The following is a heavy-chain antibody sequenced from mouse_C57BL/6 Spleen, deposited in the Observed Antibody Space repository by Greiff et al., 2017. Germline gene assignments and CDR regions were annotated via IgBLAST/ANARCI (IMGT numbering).Heavy chain of an antibody. CDR2: ISSGSSTI. V-gene: IGHV5-17*01. CDR1: GFTFSDYG. D-gene: IGHD2-5*01. J-gene: IGHJ3*01. CDR3: ARPYYSNYEAWCAY. Sequence: EVKLMESGGGLVKPGGSLKLSCAASGFTFSDYGMHWVRQAPEKGLEWVAYISSGSSTISSSYTVKGRFTITRDNAKNTLCLQMTSLRSEDTAMYYCARPYYSNYEAWCAYWGQGTLVTVSA.